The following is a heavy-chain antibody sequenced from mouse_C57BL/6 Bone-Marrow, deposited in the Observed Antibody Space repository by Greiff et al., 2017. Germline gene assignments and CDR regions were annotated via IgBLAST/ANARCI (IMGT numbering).Heavy chain of an antibody. V-gene: IGHV1-72*01. J-gene: IGHJ2*01. CDR1: GYTFTSYW. Sequence: VQLQQPGAELVKPGASVKLSCKASGYTFTSYWMHWVKQRPGRGLEWIGGIDPNSGGTKYNEKFKSKATLTVDKPSSTAYMRLSSLTSEDYAVYYCAGRVLDYWGQGTTLTVAS. CDR3: AGRVLDY. CDR2: IDPNSGGT.